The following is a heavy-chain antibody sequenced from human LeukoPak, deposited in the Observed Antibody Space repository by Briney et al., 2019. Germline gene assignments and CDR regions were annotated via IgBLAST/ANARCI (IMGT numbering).Heavy chain of an antibody. CDR2: ISYDGSNK. J-gene: IGHJ4*02. V-gene: IGHV3-30*03. D-gene: IGHD3-10*01. Sequence: GGSLRLSCAASGFTFSSYGMHWVRQAPGKGLEWVAVISYDGSNKYYADSVKGRFTISRDNSKNTLYVQMNSLRAEDTAVYYCAGGGSGSYYREYYFDFWGQGTLVTVSS. CDR1: GFTFSSYG. CDR3: AGGGSGSYYREYYFDF.